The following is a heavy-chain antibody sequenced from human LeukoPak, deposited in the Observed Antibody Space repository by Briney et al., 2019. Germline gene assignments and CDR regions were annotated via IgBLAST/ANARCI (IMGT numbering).Heavy chain of an antibody. J-gene: IGHJ3*02. CDR1: GYPVSSNSY. Sequence: SETLSLTCVVSGYPVSSNSYWAWIRQSPGKGLEWIGSIQHGGNTYYNPSLMSRVSMSLDTSKNQCSLNLNSVTAADTAVFYCARWLGNGFDIWGQGTMVTVSS. CDR3: ARWLGNGFDI. D-gene: IGHD6-19*01. CDR2: IQHGGNT. V-gene: IGHV4-38-2*01.